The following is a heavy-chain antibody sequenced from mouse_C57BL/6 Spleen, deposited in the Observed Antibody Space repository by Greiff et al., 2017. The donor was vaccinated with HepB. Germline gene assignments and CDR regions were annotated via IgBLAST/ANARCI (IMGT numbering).Heavy chain of an antibody. V-gene: IGHV5-6*01. CDR3: ARMGDYDGVAY. CDR2: ISSGGSYT. Sequence: EVKLVESGGDLVKPGGSLKLSCAASGFTFSSYGMSWVRQTPDKRLEWVATISSGGSYTYYPDSVKGRFTISRDNAKNTLYLQMSSLKSEDTAMYYCARMGDYDGVAYWGQGTLVTVSA. J-gene: IGHJ3*01. CDR1: GFTFSSYG. D-gene: IGHD2-4*01.